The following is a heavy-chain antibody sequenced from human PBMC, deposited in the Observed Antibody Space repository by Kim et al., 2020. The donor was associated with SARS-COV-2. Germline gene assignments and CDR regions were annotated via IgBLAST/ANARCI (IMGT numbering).Heavy chain of an antibody. CDR2: TYYRSKWYN. CDR3: ARFGSGRAD. D-gene: IGHD3-10*01. Sequence: SQTLSLTCTISGDSVSSNSAAWNWNRQSPSRGLEWLGRTYYRSKWYNDYAVSVKSRVIISPDTSKNQFSLQLNSVTPEDTAVYYCARFGSGRADWGQGALVTVSS. V-gene: IGHV6-1*01. J-gene: IGHJ4*02. CDR1: GDSVSSNSAA.